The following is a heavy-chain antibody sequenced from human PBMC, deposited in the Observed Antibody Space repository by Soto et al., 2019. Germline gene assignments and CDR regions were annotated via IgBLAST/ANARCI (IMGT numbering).Heavy chain of an antibody. D-gene: IGHD3-16*01. V-gene: IGHV3-48*01. J-gene: IGHJ3*02. CDR3: ARDSSQRGSYFGYDAFDI. CDR2: ISSSSSTI. Sequence: GGSLRLSCAASGFTFSSYSMNWVRQAPGKGLEWVSFISSSSSTIYYADSVKGRFTMSRDNVKNLVYLQMNSLRAEDTAVYYCARDSSQRGSYFGYDAFDIWGQGTMVTVSS. CDR1: GFTFSSYS.